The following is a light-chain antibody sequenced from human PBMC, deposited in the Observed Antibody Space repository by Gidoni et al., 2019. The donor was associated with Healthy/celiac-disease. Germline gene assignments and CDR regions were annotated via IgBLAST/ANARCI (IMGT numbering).Light chain of an antibody. J-gene: IGLJ3*02. Sequence: SYELTQPSSVSVSTGQTARLTCSGDVLAKKKYARWFQQKPGQAPVLVIYKDSERPSGIPERFAGSSSGTTVTLTISGAQVEDEADYYCYSAADNNLVFGGGTKLTVL. CDR3: YSAADNNLV. CDR1: VLAKKKY. CDR2: KDS. V-gene: IGLV3-27*01.